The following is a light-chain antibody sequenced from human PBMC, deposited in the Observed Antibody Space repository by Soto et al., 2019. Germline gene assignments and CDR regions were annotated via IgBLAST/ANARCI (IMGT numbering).Light chain of an antibody. CDR2: GNI. CDR3: QSYDSSLSGVV. CDR1: SSNIGAGYE. Sequence: QSVLTQPTSVSGAPGQRVTISCTGSSSNIGAGYEVHWYRQVPGTAPELLMYGNIYRPPRVPDRFSGSKSGASVSLVITGLQAEDEADYHCQSYDSSLSGVVFGGGTKLTVL. J-gene: IGLJ3*02. V-gene: IGLV1-40*01.